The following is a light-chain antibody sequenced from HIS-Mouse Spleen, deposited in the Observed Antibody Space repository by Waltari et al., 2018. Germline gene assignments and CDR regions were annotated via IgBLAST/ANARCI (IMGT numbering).Light chain of an antibody. CDR3: SSYTSSSTLV. J-gene: IGLJ1*01. CDR1: SSDGCVYNY. V-gene: IGLV2-14*01. Sequence: QSALTQPASVSRSPGQSITIPCTGTSSDGCVYNYVSLYQQHPGKAPKLMIYEVSNRPSGVSNRFSGSKSGNTASLTISGLQAEDEADYYCSSYTSSSTLVFGTGTKVTVL. CDR2: EVS.